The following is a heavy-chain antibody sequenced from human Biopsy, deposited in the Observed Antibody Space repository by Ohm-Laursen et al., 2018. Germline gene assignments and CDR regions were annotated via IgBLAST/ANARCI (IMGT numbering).Heavy chain of an antibody. CDR3: ARDSSRRAREGGMDV. CDR2: ISETSSHI. D-gene: IGHD6-6*01. J-gene: IGHJ6*02. Sequence: GSLRLSCTASGFSFSNYGMHWVRQAPGKGLEWISYISETSSHIYDADSVRGRSTVARDIAKNSLYLQLNSLRVEDTAVYYCARDSSRRAREGGMDVWGQGTTVAVSS. V-gene: IGHV3-21*01. CDR1: GFSFSNYG.